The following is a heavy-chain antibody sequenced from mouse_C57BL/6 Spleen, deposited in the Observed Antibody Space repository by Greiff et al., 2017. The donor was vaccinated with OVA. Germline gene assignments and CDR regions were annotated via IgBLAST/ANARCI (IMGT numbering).Heavy chain of an antibody. V-gene: IGHV1-80*01. J-gene: IGHJ4*01. D-gene: IGHD2-1*01. CDR1: GYAFRSYW. CDR2: IYPGAGDT. Sequence: VQLQQSGAELVKPGASVKISCKASGYAFRSYWMNWVKQRPGKGLEWIGQIYPGAGDTKYNGKFQGKATLTADKSSSTAYMQLSSLTSEDSAVYFCASFYGNYAMDYWGQGTSVTVSS. CDR3: ASFYGNYAMDY.